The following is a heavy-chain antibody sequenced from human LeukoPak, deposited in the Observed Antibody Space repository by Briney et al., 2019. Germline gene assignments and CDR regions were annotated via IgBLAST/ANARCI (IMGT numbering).Heavy chain of an antibody. D-gene: IGHD3-22*01. V-gene: IGHV1-2*06. CDR2: INPNSGGT. CDR1: GYTFTGYY. CDR3: ARRVGYYYDSSGYLFDY. Sequence: ASVKVSCKASGYTFTGYYMHWVRQAPGQGLEWMGRINPNSGGTNYAQKCQGRVTMTRDTSISTAYMELSRLRSDDTAVYYCARRVGYYYDSSGYLFDYWGQGTLVTVSS. J-gene: IGHJ4*02.